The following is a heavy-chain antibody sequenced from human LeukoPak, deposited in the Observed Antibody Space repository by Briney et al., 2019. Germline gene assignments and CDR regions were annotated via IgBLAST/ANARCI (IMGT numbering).Heavy chain of an antibody. D-gene: IGHD3-10*02. Sequence: GGSLRLSCAASGFTFSSYEMNWVRQAPGKGLEWVSYISSSGSTIYYADSVKGRFTISRDNAKNSLYLQMNSLRAEDTAVYCCAELGITMIGGVWGKGTTVTISS. CDR2: ISSSGSTI. V-gene: IGHV3-48*03. CDR3: AELGITMIGGV. CDR1: GFTFSSYE. J-gene: IGHJ6*04.